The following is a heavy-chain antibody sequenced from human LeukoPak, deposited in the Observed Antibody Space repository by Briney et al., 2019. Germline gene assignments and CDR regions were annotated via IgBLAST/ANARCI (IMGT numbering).Heavy chain of an antibody. D-gene: IGHD6-13*01. J-gene: IGHJ6*02. Sequence: PGGSLRLSCAASGFTFSSYSMNWVRQAPGKGLEWVSSISSSSSYIYYADSVKGRFTISRDNAKNSLYLQMNSLRAEDTAVYYCARAGEEAAEYYYYYYGMDVWGQGTTVTVSS. CDR2: ISSSSSYI. CDR1: GFTFSSYS. V-gene: IGHV3-21*01. CDR3: ARAGEEAAEYYYYYYGMDV.